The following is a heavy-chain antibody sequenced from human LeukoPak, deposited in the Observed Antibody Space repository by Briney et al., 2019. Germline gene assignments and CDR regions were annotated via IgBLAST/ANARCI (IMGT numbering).Heavy chain of an antibody. CDR2: ISAYNGNT. J-gene: IGHJ4*02. CDR3: ARDLRGQQRVLRVNYFDY. D-gene: IGHD6-13*01. Sequence: ASVKVSCKASGYTLTSYGISWVRQAPGQGLEWMGWISAYNGNTNYAQKLQGRVTMTTDTSTSTAYMELRSLRSDDTAVYYCARDLRGQQRVLRVNYFDYWGQETLVAVSS. V-gene: IGHV1-18*01. CDR1: GYTLTSYG.